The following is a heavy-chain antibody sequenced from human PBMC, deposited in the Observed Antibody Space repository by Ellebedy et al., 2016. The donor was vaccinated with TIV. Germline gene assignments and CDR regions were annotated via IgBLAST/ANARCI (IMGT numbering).Heavy chain of an antibody. V-gene: IGHV3-23*01. CDR1: GFTFSSYA. Sequence: GESLKISCAASGFTFSSYAMSWVRQAPGKGLEWVSAISGSGGSTYYADSVKGRFTISRDNSKNTLYLQMNSLRAEDTAVYYCAKDSNEYQLLAEYFQHWGQGTLVTVSS. D-gene: IGHD2-2*01. CDR3: AKDSNEYQLLAEYFQH. J-gene: IGHJ1*01. CDR2: ISGSGGST.